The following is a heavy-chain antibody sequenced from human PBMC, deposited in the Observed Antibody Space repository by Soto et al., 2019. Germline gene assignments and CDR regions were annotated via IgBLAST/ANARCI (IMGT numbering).Heavy chain of an antibody. D-gene: IGHD3-10*01. V-gene: IGHV4-31*03. Sequence: QVQLQESGPGLVKPSQTLSLTCTVSGGSISSGGYYWTWIRQHPGKGLEWIGYIYYSGSTYYNPSHNSRVTISRGTSKYQFSLKLSSVTAADTAVYYCARRGLGFSPYYFDYWGQGTLVTVSS. J-gene: IGHJ4*02. CDR3: ARRGLGFSPYYFDY. CDR2: IYYSGST. CDR1: GGSISSGGYY.